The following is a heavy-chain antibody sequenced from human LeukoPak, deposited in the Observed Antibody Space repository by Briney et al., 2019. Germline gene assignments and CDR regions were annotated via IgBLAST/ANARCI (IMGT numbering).Heavy chain of an antibody. V-gene: IGHV3-23*01. CDR2: ISGSGGST. CDR1: GFTFSSYA. J-gene: IGHJ6*02. CDR3: AKGQVVLAVRYNYYGMDV. Sequence: PGGSLRLSCAASGFTFSSYAMSWVRQAPGKGLEWVSAISGSGGSTYYADSVKGRFTISRDNSKNTLYLQMNSLRAEDTAVYYCAKGQVVLAVRYNYYGMDVWGQGTTVTVSS. D-gene: IGHD2-2*01.